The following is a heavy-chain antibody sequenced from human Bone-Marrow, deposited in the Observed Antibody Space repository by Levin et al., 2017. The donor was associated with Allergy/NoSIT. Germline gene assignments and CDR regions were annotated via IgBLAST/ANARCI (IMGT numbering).Heavy chain of an antibody. J-gene: IGHJ3*02. Sequence: GESLKISCKATGYSFSRYDINWVRQATGQGPEWMGWLNPNSGNTVLAQKFQGRVTLTRNTSISTAYLELSSLRDDDTALYYCARGLLLYPHAFDIWGQGTVVAVSS. CDR3: ARGLLLYPHAFDI. V-gene: IGHV1-8*01. D-gene: IGHD2-2*02. CDR1: GYSFSRYD. CDR2: LNPNSGNT.